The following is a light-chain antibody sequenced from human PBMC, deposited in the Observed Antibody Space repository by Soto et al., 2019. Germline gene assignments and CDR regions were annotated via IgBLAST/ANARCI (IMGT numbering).Light chain of an antibody. CDR1: QTILYSSNNKSY. V-gene: IGKV4-1*01. CDR2: WAS. Sequence: DIVMTQSPDSLAVSLGEGASINCTSSQTILYSSNNKSYLAWYQQSPGQPPKLLIYWASTRESGVPDRFSGSGSGTDFTLTISSLQAEDVAVYYCQQYYTTPRTFGQGTKVEIK. J-gene: IGKJ1*01. CDR3: QQYYTTPRT.